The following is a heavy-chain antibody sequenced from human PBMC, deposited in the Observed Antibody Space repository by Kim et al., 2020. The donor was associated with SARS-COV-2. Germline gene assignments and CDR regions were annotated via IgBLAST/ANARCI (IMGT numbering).Heavy chain of an antibody. Sequence: QKFQGRVTMTRDTSTSTVYMELSSLRSEDTAVYYCARDSSYNWNPHGMDVWGQGTTVTVSS. CDR3: ARDSSYNWNPHGMDV. J-gene: IGHJ6*02. D-gene: IGHD1-20*01. V-gene: IGHV1-46*01.